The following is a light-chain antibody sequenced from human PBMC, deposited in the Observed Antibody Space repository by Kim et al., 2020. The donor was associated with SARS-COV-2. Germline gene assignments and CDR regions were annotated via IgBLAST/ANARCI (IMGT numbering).Light chain of an antibody. Sequence: GQGTTISLTGTSSNIGSNYCYWYQPHPGTAPKLLLYRNKQRPSGFPDRFSGSRSGASASLAISGLRSEDEADYYCAAWDDSLSGYVFGTGTKVTVL. CDR3: AAWDDSLSGYV. CDR1: SSNIGSNY. V-gene: IGLV1-47*01. J-gene: IGLJ1*01. CDR2: RNK.